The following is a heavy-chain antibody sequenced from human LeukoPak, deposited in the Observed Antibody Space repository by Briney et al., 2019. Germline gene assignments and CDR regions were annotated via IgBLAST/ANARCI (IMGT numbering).Heavy chain of an antibody. CDR3: ARGPLYVWGSYRYPHFDY. CDR1: GYTFTSYD. V-gene: IGHV1-8*01. Sequence: AASVKVSSKASGYTFTSYDINWVRQATGQGLEWMGWMNPNSGNTGYAQKFQGRVTMTRNTSISTAYMELSSLRSEDTAVYYCARGPLYVWGSYRYPHFDYWGQGTLVTVSS. CDR2: MNPNSGNT. D-gene: IGHD3-16*02. J-gene: IGHJ4*02.